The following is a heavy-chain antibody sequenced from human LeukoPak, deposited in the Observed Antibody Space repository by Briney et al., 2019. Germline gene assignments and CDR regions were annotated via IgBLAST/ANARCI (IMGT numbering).Heavy chain of an antibody. V-gene: IGHV3-23*01. CDR3: ASRIITMVRGVIQC. CDR2: ISGSGVNT. J-gene: IGHJ4*02. CDR1: RFTFSNYA. D-gene: IGHD3-10*01. Sequence: PGGSLRLSCAASRFTFSNYAMSWVRQAPGKGLEWVSAISGSGVNTYYAESVKGRFTISRDNSKNTLFLQMDSLRAEDTAVYYCASRIITMVRGVIQCWGQGTLVTVSS.